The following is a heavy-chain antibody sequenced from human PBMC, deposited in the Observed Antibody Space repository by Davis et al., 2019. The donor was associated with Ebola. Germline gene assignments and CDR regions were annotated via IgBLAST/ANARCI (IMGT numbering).Heavy chain of an antibody. V-gene: IGHV3-30*18. CDR1: GFTFSSYG. CDR3: AKDQGWVVVPAAKDYFDY. D-gene: IGHD2-2*01. CDR2: ISYDGSNK. J-gene: IGHJ4*02. Sequence: GESLKISCAASGFTFSSYGMHWVRQAPGKGLEWVAVISYDGSNKYYADSVKGRFTISRDNSKNTLYLQMNSLRAEDTAVYYCAKDQGWVVVPAAKDYFDYWGQGTLVTVSS.